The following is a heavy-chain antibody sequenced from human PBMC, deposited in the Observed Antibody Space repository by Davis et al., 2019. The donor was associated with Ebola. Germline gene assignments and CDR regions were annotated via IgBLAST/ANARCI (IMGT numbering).Heavy chain of an antibody. D-gene: IGHD3-22*01. CDR2: ISSSSSYT. J-gene: IGHJ4*02. CDR1: GFTFSDYY. CDR3: ARGHFDSSGYYPAPDY. V-gene: IGHV3-11*06. Sequence: GGSLRLSCAASGFTFSDYYMSWIRQAPGMGLEWVSYISSSSSYTNYADSVKGRFTISRDNAKNSLYLQMNSLRAEDTAVYYCARGHFDSSGYYPAPDYWGQGTLVTVSS.